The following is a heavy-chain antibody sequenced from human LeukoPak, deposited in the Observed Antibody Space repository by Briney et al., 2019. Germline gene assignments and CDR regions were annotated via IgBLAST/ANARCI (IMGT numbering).Heavy chain of an antibody. Sequence: SETLSLTCTVSGGSISSGSYYWSWIRQPAGKGLEWIGRIYTSGSTNYNPSLKSRVTISVDTSKNQFSLKLSSVTAADTAVYYCARGQKYISGYTVTELGSRYFDYWGQGALVTVSS. CDR3: ARGQKYISGYTVTELGSRYFDY. D-gene: IGHD5-18*01. CDR2: IYTSGST. CDR1: GGSISSGSYY. V-gene: IGHV4-61*02. J-gene: IGHJ4*02.